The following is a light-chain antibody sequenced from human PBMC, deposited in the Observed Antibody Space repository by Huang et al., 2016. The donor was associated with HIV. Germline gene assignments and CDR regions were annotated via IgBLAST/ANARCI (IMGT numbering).Light chain of an antibody. J-gene: IGKJ2*01. V-gene: IGKV3-15*01. CDR3: QQYNNLPYT. CDR1: QSVGSK. Sequence: DTVMTQTPATLSVSRGARATLSCRASQSVGSKLAWFQQKPGQAPRLRSHGASTRATGIPARFSGSGSGTEFTLTISSLQSEDFAVYYCQQYNNLPYTFGQGTKLEIK. CDR2: GAS.